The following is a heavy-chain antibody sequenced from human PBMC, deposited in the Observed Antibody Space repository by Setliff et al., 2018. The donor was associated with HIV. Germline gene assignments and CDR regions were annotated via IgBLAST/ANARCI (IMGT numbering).Heavy chain of an antibody. V-gene: IGHV1-2*02. D-gene: IGHD3-3*01. J-gene: IGHJ4*02. CDR2: INPNSGGT. CDR1: ETPSAT. CDR3: ARDVMEYFGNYFDY. Sequence: ASVKSPARLLETPSATMHWVRQAPGQGLEWMGWINPNSGGTKSAQKFQGRVTMTWDTSISTYYMEVTRLKSDDTALYYCARDVMEYFGNYFDYWGQGALVTVSS.